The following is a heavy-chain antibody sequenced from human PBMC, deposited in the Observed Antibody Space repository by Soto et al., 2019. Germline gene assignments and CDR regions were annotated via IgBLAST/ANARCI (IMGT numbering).Heavy chain of an antibody. D-gene: IGHD3-9*01. CDR1: GFTFDDYA. Sequence: EVQLVESGGDLVQPGRSLRLSCAASGFTFDDYAMHWVRQAPGKGLEWVSGISWNSGNKGYADSVKGRFTISRDNAKNVLYLEMNSLRAEDTALYYCAKEAGLVSFFDWLSNGLDVWGQGTAVTVS. V-gene: IGHV3-9*01. J-gene: IGHJ6*02. CDR3: AKEAGLVSFFDWLSNGLDV. CDR2: ISWNSGNK.